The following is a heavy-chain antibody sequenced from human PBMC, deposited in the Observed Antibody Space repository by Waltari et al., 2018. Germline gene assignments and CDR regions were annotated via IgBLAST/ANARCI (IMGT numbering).Heavy chain of an antibody. V-gene: IGHV1-69*08. Sequence: QVQLVQSGAEVKKPGSSVKVSCKASGGTFSSYTISWVRQAPGQGLEWMGRIIPILGIANYAQKFQGRVTITADKSTSPAYMELSSLRSEDTAVYYCARDRGIAAAGIYDYWGQGTLVTVSS. CDR1: GGTFSSYT. J-gene: IGHJ4*02. CDR3: ARDRGIAAAGIYDY. D-gene: IGHD6-13*01. CDR2: IIPILGIA.